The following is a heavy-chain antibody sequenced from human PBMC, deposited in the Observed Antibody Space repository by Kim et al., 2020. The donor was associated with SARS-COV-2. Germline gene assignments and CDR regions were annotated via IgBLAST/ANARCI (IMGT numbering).Heavy chain of an antibody. J-gene: IGHJ6*02. CDR2: ISSSGSTI. CDR1: GFTFSDYY. D-gene: IGHD3-10*01. CDR3: ARDSRDYYGSGSYYQGYYSYYYGMDV. V-gene: IGHV3-11*04. Sequence: GGSLRLSCAASGFTFSDYYMSWIRQAPGKGLEWVSYISSSGSTIYYADSVKGRFTISRDNAKNSLYLQMNSLRAEDTAVYYCARDSRDYYGSGSYYQGYYSYYYGMDVWGQGPTVTVSS.